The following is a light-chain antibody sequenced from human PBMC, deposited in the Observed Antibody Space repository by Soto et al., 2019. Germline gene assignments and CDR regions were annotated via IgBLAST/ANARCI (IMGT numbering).Light chain of an antibody. CDR1: QSISNY. J-gene: IGKJ1*01. Sequence: DIQMTQSPSSLSASVGDRVTITCQASQSISNYLNWYQQKPGKAPKLLIYAASSMQSGVPSRFSGSGSETDFTLTISSLQPDDSATYYCQQSFSPLWTFGQETKVEV. CDR2: AAS. CDR3: QQSFSPLWT. V-gene: IGKV1-39*01.